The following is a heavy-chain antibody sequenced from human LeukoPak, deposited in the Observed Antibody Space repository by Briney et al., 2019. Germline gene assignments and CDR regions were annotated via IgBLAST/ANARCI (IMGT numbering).Heavy chain of an antibody. Sequence: SETLSLTCAVYGGSFSGYYWSWIRQPPGKGLEWIGEINHSGSTNYNPSLKSRVTISVDTSKNQFSLKLSSVTAADTAVYYCARGPIDYALDPWVWYFDLWGRGTLVTVSS. CDR1: GGSFSGYY. J-gene: IGHJ2*01. V-gene: IGHV4-34*01. CDR3: ARGPIDYALDPWVWYFDL. D-gene: IGHD4-17*01. CDR2: INHSGST.